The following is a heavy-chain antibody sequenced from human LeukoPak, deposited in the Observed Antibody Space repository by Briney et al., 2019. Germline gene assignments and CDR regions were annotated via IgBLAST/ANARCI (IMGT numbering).Heavy chain of an antibody. CDR3: AREARYYYDSSGYYYAVRRYFDY. Sequence: GGSLRLSCAASGFTFSSYEMNWVRQAPGKGLEWVSYISSSGSTIYYADSVKGRFTISRDNAKNSLYLQMNSLRAEDTAVYYCAREARYYYDSSGYYYAVRRYFDYWGQGTLVTVS. D-gene: IGHD3-22*01. CDR1: GFTFSSYE. J-gene: IGHJ4*02. CDR2: ISSSGSTI. V-gene: IGHV3-48*03.